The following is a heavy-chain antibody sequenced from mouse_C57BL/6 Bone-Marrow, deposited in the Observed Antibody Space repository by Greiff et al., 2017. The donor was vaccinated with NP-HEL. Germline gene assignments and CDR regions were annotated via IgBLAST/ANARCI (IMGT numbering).Heavy chain of an antibody. CDR3: ARRIYYDYGFDY. D-gene: IGHD2-4*01. Sequence: EVHLVESGGGLVKPGGSLKLSCAASGFTFSDYGMHWVRQAPEKGLEWVAYISSGSSTIYYADTVKGRFTSSRDNAKNTLFLQMTSLRSEDTAMYYCARRIYYDYGFDYWGQGTTLTVSS. J-gene: IGHJ2*01. CDR2: ISSGSSTI. CDR1: GFTFSDYG. V-gene: IGHV5-17*01.